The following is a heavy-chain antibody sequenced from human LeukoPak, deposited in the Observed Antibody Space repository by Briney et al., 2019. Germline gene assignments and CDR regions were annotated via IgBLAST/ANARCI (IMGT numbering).Heavy chain of an antibody. D-gene: IGHD4-11*01. J-gene: IGHJ5*02. CDR1: GGSFSVYY. CDR3: ARDGGSSNYWFDP. CDR2: INHSGRT. V-gene: IGHV4-34*01. Sequence: SETLSLTCTVYGGSFSVYYWIWIRQPPGKGLEWIGEINHSGRTNYNPSLKSRVTISVDTSKNEFSLKLSSVTAADTAVYYCARDGGSSNYWFDPWGQGTLVTVSS.